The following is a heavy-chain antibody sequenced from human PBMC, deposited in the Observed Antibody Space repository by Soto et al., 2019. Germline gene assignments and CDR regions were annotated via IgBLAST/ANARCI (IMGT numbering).Heavy chain of an antibody. D-gene: IGHD2-15*01. Sequence: SETLSLTCAVSVGSISSSNWWSWVRQPPGKGLEWIGEIYHSGSTNYNPSLKSRATISVDTSKNQFSLKLSSVTAADTAVYYCARGDVVVAANHYYYYGMDVWGQGTTVTVSS. CDR1: VGSISSSNW. CDR2: IYHSGST. V-gene: IGHV4-4*02. CDR3: ARGDVVVAANHYYYYGMDV. J-gene: IGHJ6*02.